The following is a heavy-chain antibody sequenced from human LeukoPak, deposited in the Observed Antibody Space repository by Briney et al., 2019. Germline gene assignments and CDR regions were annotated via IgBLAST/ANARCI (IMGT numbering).Heavy chain of an antibody. CDR3: ARVHSFLYYIDS. CDR1: GFTIISNY. V-gene: IGHV3-66*01. Sequence: QPGGSLRLSCAASGFTIISNYMSWVRQAPGKGLEWVAIIYSDDTTYYADSVKGRFTISRDNPKNVLYFQMSSLRAEDTAVYYCARVHSFLYYIDSWGQGTLVTVSS. D-gene: IGHD4-11*01. J-gene: IGHJ4*02. CDR2: IYSDDTT.